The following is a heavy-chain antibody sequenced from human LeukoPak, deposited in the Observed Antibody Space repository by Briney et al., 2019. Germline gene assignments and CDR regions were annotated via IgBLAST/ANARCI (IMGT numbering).Heavy chain of an antibody. CDR2: IYYSGST. D-gene: IGHD4-17*01. CDR1: GGSISSGGYY. J-gene: IGHJ4*02. CDR3: AREPYGDCIDY. Sequence: PSETLSLTCTVSGGSISSGGYYWSWHRQHPGKGLEWIGYIYYSGSTYYNPSLKSRVTISVDTSKNQFSLKLSSVTAADTAVYYCAREPYGDCIDYWGQGTLVTVSS. V-gene: IGHV4-31*03.